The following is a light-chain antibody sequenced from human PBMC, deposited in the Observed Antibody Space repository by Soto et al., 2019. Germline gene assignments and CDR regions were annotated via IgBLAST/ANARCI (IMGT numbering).Light chain of an antibody. CDR3: QQYNTWLRT. Sequence: EVVMTQSPATLSASPGERAALSCRASQSVNANLAWDQQKPGQPLRLLIHGASNRATGIAARVSGSGFGTEVSLTISSQQSKDFAVYYCQQYNTWLRTFGQGTKVEI. J-gene: IGKJ1*01. V-gene: IGKV3-15*01. CDR2: GAS. CDR1: QSVNAN.